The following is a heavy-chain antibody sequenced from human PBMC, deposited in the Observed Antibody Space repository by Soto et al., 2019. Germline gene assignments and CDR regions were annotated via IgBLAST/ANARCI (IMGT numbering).Heavy chain of an antibody. CDR3: AKECGGWLRNWAFDY. CDR2: ISYDGSNK. CDR1: GFTFSSYG. Sequence: QVQLVESGGGVVQPGRSLRLSCAASGFTFSSYGMHWVRQAPGKGLEWVAVISYDGSNKYYADSVKGRFTISRDNSKNTLYLQMNSLRAEDTAVYYCAKECGGWLRNWAFDYWGQGTLVTVSS. V-gene: IGHV3-30*18. D-gene: IGHD5-12*01. J-gene: IGHJ4*02.